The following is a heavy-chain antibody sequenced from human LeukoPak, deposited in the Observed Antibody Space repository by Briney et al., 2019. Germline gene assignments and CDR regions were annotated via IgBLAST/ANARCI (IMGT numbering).Heavy chain of an antibody. J-gene: IGHJ4*02. Sequence: KPSETLSLTCAVYGGSFSGYYWSWIRQPPGKGLEWIGSIYYSGSTYYNPSLKSRVTISVDTSKNQFSLKLSSVTATDTAVYYCASLTGGWGQGTLVTVSS. D-gene: IGHD3-16*01. CDR3: ASLTGG. CDR2: IYYSGST. CDR1: GGSFSGYY. V-gene: IGHV4-34*01.